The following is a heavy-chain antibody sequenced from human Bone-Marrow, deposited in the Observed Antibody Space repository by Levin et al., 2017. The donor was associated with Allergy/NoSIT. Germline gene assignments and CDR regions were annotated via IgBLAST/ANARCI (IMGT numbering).Heavy chain of an antibody. CDR3: ARDHGSSWDPGWLDP. Sequence: NSGGSLRLSCTASGFDLSRYFMTWVRQAPGRGLEWVASITFSGSYIYYGDSVKGRFTISRDNAKNSLYLHMDSLRAEDTALYYCARDHGSSWDPGWLDPWGQGTQVTVSS. CDR1: GFDLSRYF. D-gene: IGHD6-13*01. J-gene: IGHJ5*02. V-gene: IGHV3-21*01. CDR2: ITFSGSYI.